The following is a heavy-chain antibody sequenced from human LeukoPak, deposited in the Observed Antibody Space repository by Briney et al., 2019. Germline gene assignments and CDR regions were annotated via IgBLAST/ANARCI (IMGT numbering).Heavy chain of an antibody. J-gene: IGHJ5*02. Sequence: LPGGSLRLSCAASGFTFSSYAMSWVRQAPGXGLEWVSAISGSGGSTYYADSVKGRFTISRDNSKNTLYLQMNSLRAEDTAVYYCAKDLNGDYPNWFDPWGQGTLVTVSS. CDR3: AKDLNGDYPNWFDP. CDR2: ISGSGGST. CDR1: GFTFSSYA. V-gene: IGHV3-23*01. D-gene: IGHD4-17*01.